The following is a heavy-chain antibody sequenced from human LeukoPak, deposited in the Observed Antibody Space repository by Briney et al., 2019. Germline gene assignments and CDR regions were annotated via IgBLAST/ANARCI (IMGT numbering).Heavy chain of an antibody. CDR1: GYSFTSYG. CDR3: ARSRRGQLVGNY. V-gene: IGHV1-18*01. J-gene: IGHJ4*02. CDR2: ISAYNGNT. D-gene: IGHD6-6*01. Sequence: ASVKVSCKASGYSFTSYGISWVRQAPGQGLEWMGWISAYNGNTNYAQKLRGRVTMSTDTSTSTAYMELSRLRSDDTAVYYCARSRRGQLVGNYWGQGTLVTVSS.